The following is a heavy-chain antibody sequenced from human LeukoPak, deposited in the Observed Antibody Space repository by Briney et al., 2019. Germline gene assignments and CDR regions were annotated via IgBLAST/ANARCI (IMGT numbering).Heavy chain of an antibody. CDR1: GGTFSSYA. V-gene: IGHV1-69*04. Sequence: ASVKVSCKASGGTFSSYAISWVRQAPGQGLEWTGRIIPILGIANYAQKFQGRVTITADKSTSTAYMELSSLRSEDTAVYYCATPDAGYYDILTGYYHFDYWGQGTLVTVSS. CDR3: ATPDAGYYDILTGYYHFDY. CDR2: IIPILGIA. D-gene: IGHD3-9*01. J-gene: IGHJ4*02.